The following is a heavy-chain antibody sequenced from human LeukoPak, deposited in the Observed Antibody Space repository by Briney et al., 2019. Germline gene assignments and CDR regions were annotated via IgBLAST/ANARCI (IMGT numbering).Heavy chain of an antibody. V-gene: IGHV4-59*12. CDR3: ARGLGITIFGVVPNWFDP. J-gene: IGHJ5*02. CDR1: GGSISSYY. Sequence: SETLSLTCTVSGGSISSYYWSWIRQPPGKGLEWIGYIYYSGSTNYKPSLKSRVTISVDTSKNQFSLKLSSVTAADTAVYYCARGLGITIFGVVPNWFDPWGQGTLVTVSS. CDR2: IYYSGST. D-gene: IGHD3-3*01.